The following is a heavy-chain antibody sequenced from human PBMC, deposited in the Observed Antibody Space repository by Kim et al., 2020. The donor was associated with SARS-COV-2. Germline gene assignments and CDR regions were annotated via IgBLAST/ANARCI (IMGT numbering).Heavy chain of an antibody. D-gene: IGHD6-19*01. CDR3: ARECSSSGWYEVY. J-gene: IGHJ4*02. CDR1: GYTFTGYY. V-gene: IGHV1-2*02. Sequence: ASVKVSCKASGYTFTGYYMHWVRQAPGQGLEWMGWINPNSGGTNYAQKFQGRVTMTRDTSISIAYMELSRLRSDDTAVYYCARECSSSGWYEVYWGQGTLVTVSS. CDR2: INPNSGGT.